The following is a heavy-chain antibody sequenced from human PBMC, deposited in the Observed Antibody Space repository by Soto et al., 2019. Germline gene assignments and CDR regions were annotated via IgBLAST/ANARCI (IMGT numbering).Heavy chain of an antibody. CDR1: GGTFSSYA. V-gene: IGHV1-69*06. CDR3: ARVPGRGGTSCYSCYYYGMDV. Sequence: GASVKVSFKASGGTFSSYAIRWVRQAPGQGLELMGGIIPIFGTANYAQRFQGRVTITADKSTSTAYMELSSLRSEDTAVYYCARVPGRGGTSCYSCYYYGMDVWGQGTTVTVSS. J-gene: IGHJ6*02. CDR2: IIPIFGTA. D-gene: IGHD2-2*01.